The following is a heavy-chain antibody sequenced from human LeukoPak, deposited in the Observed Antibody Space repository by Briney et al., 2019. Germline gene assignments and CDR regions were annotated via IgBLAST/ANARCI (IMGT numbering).Heavy chain of an antibody. D-gene: IGHD5-18*01. J-gene: IGHJ4*02. Sequence: GESLKISCRGSGYSFTTYWIGWVRQMPGKGLEWMGIIYPGDSDTRYSPSFQGQVTMSADKSINTAYLQWSSLKASDTAMYYCARGGGYTYGQVYFDYWVQGTLVTVSS. CDR1: GYSFTTYW. CDR3: ARGGGYTYGQVYFDY. V-gene: IGHV5-51*01. CDR2: IYPGDSDT.